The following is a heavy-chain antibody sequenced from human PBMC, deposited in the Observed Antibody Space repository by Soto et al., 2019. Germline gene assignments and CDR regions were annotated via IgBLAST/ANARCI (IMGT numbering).Heavy chain of an antibody. CDR2: ISSSSSYI. J-gene: IGHJ5*02. V-gene: IGHV3-21*01. CDR1: GFTFSSYS. D-gene: IGHD3-3*01. Sequence: PGGSLRLSCAASGFTFSSYSMNWVRQAPGKGLEWVSSISSSSSYIYYADSVKGRFTISRDNAKNSLYLQMNSLRAEDTAVYYCARADFWSGSNWFDPWGQGTLVTVSS. CDR3: ARADFWSGSNWFDP.